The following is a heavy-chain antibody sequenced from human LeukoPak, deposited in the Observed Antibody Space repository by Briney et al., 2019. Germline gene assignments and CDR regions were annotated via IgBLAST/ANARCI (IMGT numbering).Heavy chain of an antibody. CDR3: ARDSYATEGSTGFDP. CDR1: GYTFTSYA. D-gene: IGHD1-26*01. J-gene: IGHJ5*02. CDR2: INAGNGNT. Sequence: ASVKVSCKASGYTFTSYAMHWVRQAPGQRLEWMGWINAGNGNTKYSQKFQGRVTITRDTSASTAYMELSSLRSEDTAVYYCARDSYATEGSTGFDPWGQGTLVTVSS. V-gene: IGHV1-3*01.